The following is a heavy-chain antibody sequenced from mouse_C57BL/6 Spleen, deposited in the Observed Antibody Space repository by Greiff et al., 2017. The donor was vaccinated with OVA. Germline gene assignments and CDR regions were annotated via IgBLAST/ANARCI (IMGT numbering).Heavy chain of an antibody. D-gene: IGHD2-2*01. CDR3: AREGVSTMVTTRAWFAY. CDR2: INPSNGGT. J-gene: IGHJ3*01. CDR1: GYTFTSYW. V-gene: IGHV1-53*01. Sequence: QVQLQQPGTELVKPGASVKLSCKASGYTFTSYWMHWVKQRPGQGLEWIGNINPSNGGTNYNEKFKSKATLTVDKSSSTAYMQRSSLTSEDSAVYYCAREGVSTMVTTRAWFAYWGQGTLVTVSA.